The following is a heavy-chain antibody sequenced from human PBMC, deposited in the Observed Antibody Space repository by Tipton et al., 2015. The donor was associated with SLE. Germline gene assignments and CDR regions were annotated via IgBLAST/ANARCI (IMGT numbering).Heavy chain of an antibody. CDR2: VYFDRST. Sequence: TLSLTCTVAADSFTHYHWSWIRQPPGKGLEWIGYVYFDRSTNYNPSLKSRVTMSLDTSKNQFSLKLNSVTAAHTAVYYCARGPYGAAASYDYWGQGTLVTVSS. CDR1: ADSFTHYH. CDR3: ARGPYGAAASYDY. D-gene: IGHD6-13*01. V-gene: IGHV4-59*01. J-gene: IGHJ4*02.